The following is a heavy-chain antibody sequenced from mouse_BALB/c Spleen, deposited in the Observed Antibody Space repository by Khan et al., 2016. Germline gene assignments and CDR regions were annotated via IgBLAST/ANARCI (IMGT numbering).Heavy chain of an antibody. CDR3: ARLHYYGYMNY. CDR1: GFDFSRYW. CDR2: INPDSSTI. Sequence: EVKLLESGGGLVQPGGSLKLSCAASGFDFSRYWMSWVRQAPGKGLEWIGEINPDSSTINYTPSLKDKFIISRDNAKNTLYLQMSKVRSVDTALYFCARLHYYGYMNYWGQGTTLTVSS. J-gene: IGHJ2*01. V-gene: IGHV4-1*02. D-gene: IGHD1-2*01.